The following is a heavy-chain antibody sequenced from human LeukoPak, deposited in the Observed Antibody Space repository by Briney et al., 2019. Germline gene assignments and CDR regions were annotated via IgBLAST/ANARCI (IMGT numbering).Heavy chain of an antibody. CDR1: GFTFSSYS. Sequence: GGSLRLSCAASGFTFSSYSMNWVRQAPGRGLEWVSSISSSSSYIYYADSVKGRFTISRDNAKSSLYLQMNSLRAEDTAVYYCAKVLWFGEPTLRDYWGQGTLVTVSS. V-gene: IGHV3-21*04. CDR2: ISSSSSYI. D-gene: IGHD3-10*01. CDR3: AKVLWFGEPTLRDY. J-gene: IGHJ4*02.